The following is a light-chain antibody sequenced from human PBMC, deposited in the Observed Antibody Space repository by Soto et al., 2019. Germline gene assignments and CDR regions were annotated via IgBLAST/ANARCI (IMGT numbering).Light chain of an antibody. V-gene: IGKV1-5*01. CDR2: DAS. Sequence: DVQVTQSPSTLSASVGDRVTITCRASQSISNWLAWYQQQPGKAPKLLIYDASILDSGVPSRFSGSGSGTEFTLTISSLQPDDFAAYYGQEYSSYPWTFGQGTKVEI. CDR3: QEYSSYPWT. CDR1: QSISNW. J-gene: IGKJ1*01.